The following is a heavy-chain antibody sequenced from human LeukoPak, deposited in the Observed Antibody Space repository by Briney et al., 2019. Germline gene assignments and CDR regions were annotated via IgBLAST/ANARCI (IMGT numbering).Heavy chain of an antibody. J-gene: IGHJ1*01. CDR3: ARGARYKGHFQH. D-gene: IGHD1-1*01. Sequence: SETLSLTCIVSGCSISSYYWSLIRQPPGKGLEWIGYIYYSGSTNYNPSLKSRVTISVDTSKNQFSLKLSSVTAADTAVYYCARGARYKGHFQHWGQGTLVTVSS. CDR1: GCSISSYY. V-gene: IGHV4-59*01. CDR2: IYYSGST.